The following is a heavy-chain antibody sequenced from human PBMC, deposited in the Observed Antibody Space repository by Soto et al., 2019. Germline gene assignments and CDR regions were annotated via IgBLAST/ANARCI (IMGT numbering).Heavy chain of an antibody. V-gene: IGHV4-61*01. CDR3: ARKVAGSPTRLAY. J-gene: IGHJ4*02. CDR1: GGSVSSGSYY. Sequence: QVQLQESGPGLVKPSETLSLTCTVSGGSVSSGSYYWSWIRQPPGKGLEWIGYIYYSGSTNYNPSLQSRVTISVDTSKHQFSLKLSSVTAADTAVYYCARKVAGSPTRLAYWGQGTLVTVSS. CDR2: IYYSGST. D-gene: IGHD6-19*01.